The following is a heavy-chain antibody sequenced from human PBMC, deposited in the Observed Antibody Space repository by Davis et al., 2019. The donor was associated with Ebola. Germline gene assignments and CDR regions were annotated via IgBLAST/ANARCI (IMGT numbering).Heavy chain of an antibody. CDR2: IYPGDSDT. J-gene: IGHJ4*02. D-gene: IGHD6-13*01. Sequence: PGGSLRLSCTGSGYSFTSYWIGWVRQLPGKGLEWMGIIYPGDSDTRYSPSFQGQVTISADKSISTAYLQWSSLKASDTAMYYCARQGGYSSSWYYFDYWGQGTLVTVSS. V-gene: IGHV5-51*01. CDR1: GYSFTSYW. CDR3: ARQGGYSSSWYYFDY.